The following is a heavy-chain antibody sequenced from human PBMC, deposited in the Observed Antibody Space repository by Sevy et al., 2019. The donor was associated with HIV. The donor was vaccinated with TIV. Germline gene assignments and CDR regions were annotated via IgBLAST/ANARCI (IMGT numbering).Heavy chain of an antibody. V-gene: IGHV1-69*13. CDR3: AGDRHYYDSSGYHTGAFDI. CDR1: GGTFSSYA. D-gene: IGHD3-22*01. CDR2: IIPIFGTA. Sequence: ASVKVSCKASGGTFSSYAISWVRQAPGQGLEWMGGIIPIFGTANYAQKFQGRVTITADESTSTAYMELSSLRSEDTAVYYCAGDRHYYDSSGYHTGAFDIWGQGTMVTVSS. J-gene: IGHJ3*02.